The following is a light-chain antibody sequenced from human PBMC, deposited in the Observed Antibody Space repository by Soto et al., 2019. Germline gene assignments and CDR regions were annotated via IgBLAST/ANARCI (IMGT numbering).Light chain of an antibody. CDR2: AAS. J-gene: IGKJ4*01. Sequence: EIVLTQSPATLSLSPGERATLSCRASRSVGNNLAWYQKKPGQAPGLLIYAASTRATGIPARFSGSGSGTVLTHTISSLGPEDLAVYYCQKHADCPRTFGGGTKVDIK. CDR1: RSVGNN. V-gene: IGKV3-11*01. CDR3: QKHADCPRT.